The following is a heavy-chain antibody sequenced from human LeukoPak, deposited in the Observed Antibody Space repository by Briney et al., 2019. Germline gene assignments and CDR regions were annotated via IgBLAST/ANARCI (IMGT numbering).Heavy chain of an antibody. CDR1: GFSFIDYA. CDR3: AKDMSGYSPWRYFDL. Sequence: PGGSLRLSCAASGFSFIDYAMYWVRQAPGKGLEWVAFISHDGSKQYYGDSVKGRFSISRDTSKNTLYLQMNNPRPEDTALYYCAKDMSGYSPWRYFDLWGRGTLVTVSS. CDR2: ISHDGSKQ. D-gene: IGHD5-18*01. V-gene: IGHV3-30*14. J-gene: IGHJ2*01.